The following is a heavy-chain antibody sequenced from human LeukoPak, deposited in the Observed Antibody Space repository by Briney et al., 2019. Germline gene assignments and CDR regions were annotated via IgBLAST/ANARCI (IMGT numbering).Heavy chain of an antibody. D-gene: IGHD2/OR15-2a*01. CDR2: ISYDGSNK. CDR1: GFTFSSYA. J-gene: IGHJ4*02. V-gene: IGHV3-30-3*01. CDR3: ARDPHFHYFGY. Sequence: GGSLRLSCAASGFTFSSYAMHWVRQAPGKGLEWVAVISYDGSNKYYADSVKGRFTISRDNSKNTLYLQMNSLRAEDTAVYYCARDPHFHYFGYWGQGTLVTVSS.